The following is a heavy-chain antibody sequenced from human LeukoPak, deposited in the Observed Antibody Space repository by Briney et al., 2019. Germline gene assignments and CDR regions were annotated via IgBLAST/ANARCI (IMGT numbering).Heavy chain of an antibody. CDR1: DGFISSSSYY. D-gene: IGHD3-22*01. V-gene: IGHV4-39*02. CDR3: ARRRYYDSTGYLD. Sequence: SETLSLTCTISDGFISSSSYYWGWIRQPPGKGLEWIGDIYYTGSTYYNASLKSRVSISIDTSNNHFSLKLSSVTAADTALYDCARRRYYDSTGYLDWGQGTLVTVSS. J-gene: IGHJ1*01. CDR2: IYYTGST.